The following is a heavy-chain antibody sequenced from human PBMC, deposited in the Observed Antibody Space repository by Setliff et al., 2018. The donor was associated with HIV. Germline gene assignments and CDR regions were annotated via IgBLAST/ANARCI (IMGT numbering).Heavy chain of an antibody. J-gene: IGHJ4*02. Sequence: SETLSLTCTVSGGSISTSRYYWGWIRQPPGKGLEWIGNIYYSGSTYYNPSLKSRVTISVDTSKNQFSLKLSSVTAADTAVYYCARPVEMANREFDYWGQGTLVTVS. D-gene: IGHD1-26*01. V-gene: IGHV4-39*01. CDR2: IYYSGST. CDR1: GGSISTSRYY. CDR3: ARPVEMANREFDY.